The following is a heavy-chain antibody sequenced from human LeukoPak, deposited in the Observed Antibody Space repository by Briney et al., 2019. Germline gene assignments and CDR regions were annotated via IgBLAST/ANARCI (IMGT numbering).Heavy chain of an antibody. CDR1: GYSSSTYW. CDR3: ARRVPVGPPDF. Sequence: GESLKISCKVSGYSSSTYWIVWVRQMPGKGLEYMGIIYPGDSDTKYSPSFQGQVTMSVDKSISTAYLQWNSLKSSDTATYYCARRVPVGPPDFWGQGTLVTVSS. D-gene: IGHD1-26*01. CDR2: IYPGDSDT. J-gene: IGHJ4*02. V-gene: IGHV5-51*01.